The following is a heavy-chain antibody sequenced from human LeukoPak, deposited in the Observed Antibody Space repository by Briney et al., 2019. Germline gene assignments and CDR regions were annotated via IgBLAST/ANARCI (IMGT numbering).Heavy chain of an antibody. CDR3: ARAQDYYDSSGYSFDY. CDR1: GGPIRSYY. CDR2: IYYTGST. V-gene: IGHV4-59*01. D-gene: IGHD3-22*01. Sequence: SETLSLTCTVSGGPIRSYYWTWIRQPPGKGLEWIGHIYYTGSTTYNPSLKSRVTISVDTSKNQFSLKLTSVTAADTAVYYCARAQDYYDSSGYSFDYWGQGTLVTVSS. J-gene: IGHJ4*02.